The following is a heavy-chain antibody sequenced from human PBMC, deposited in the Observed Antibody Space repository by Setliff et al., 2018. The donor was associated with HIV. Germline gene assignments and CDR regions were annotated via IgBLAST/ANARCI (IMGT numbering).Heavy chain of an antibody. V-gene: IGHV4-59*01. CDR1: GGSISSYY. J-gene: IGHJ6*03. D-gene: IGHD5-12*01. CDR3: ARHGYDPLYYYYYMDV. CDR2: IYYSGST. Sequence: SETLSLTCTVSGGSISSYYWSWVRQPPGKGLEWIGYIYYSGSTNYNPSLKSRVTISVDTSKNQFSLKLSSVTAADTAVYYCARHGYDPLYYYYYMDVWGKGTTVTVSS.